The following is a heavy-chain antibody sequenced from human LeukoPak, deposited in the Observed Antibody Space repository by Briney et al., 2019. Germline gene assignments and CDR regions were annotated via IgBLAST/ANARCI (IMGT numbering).Heavy chain of an antibody. D-gene: IGHD4-23*01. CDR1: GFTFSDSY. CDR2: ISGSGHDI. CDR3: ARDFAYGGNPSPWRSPFDY. V-gene: IGHV3-11*01. Sequence: GGSLRLSCAASGFTFSDSYMTWVRQAPGKGVEWVAYISGSGHDINYSDSVKGRFTISRDNAKNSLYLQMNSLRAEDTAVYYCARDFAYGGNPSPWRSPFDYWGQGTLVTVSS. J-gene: IGHJ4*02.